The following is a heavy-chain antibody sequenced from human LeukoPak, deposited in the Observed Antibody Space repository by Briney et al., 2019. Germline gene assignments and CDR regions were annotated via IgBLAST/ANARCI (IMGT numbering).Heavy chain of an antibody. CDR3: ARDTGDPGYYYHGMDV. D-gene: IGHD7-27*01. CDR2: IWFDGSNK. V-gene: IGHV3-33*01. CDR1: GFTFSSYG. J-gene: IGHJ6*02. Sequence: SGGSLRLSCAGSGFTFSSYGMHWVRQAPGKGLVWVAIIWFDGSNKSYADSVKGRFTVSRDNSKNTLYLQMNSLRAEDTAVYYCARDTGDPGYYYHGMDVWGQGTTVTVSS.